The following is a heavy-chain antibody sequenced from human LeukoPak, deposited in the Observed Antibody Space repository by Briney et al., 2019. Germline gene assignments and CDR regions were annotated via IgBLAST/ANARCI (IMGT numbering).Heavy chain of an antibody. D-gene: IGHD3-3*02. V-gene: IGHV4-34*01. Sequence: SETLSLTCAVYGGSFSGYYWSWIRQPPGKGLEWIGEINHSGSTNYNPSLKSRVTISVDTSKNQFSLKLSSVTAAVTAVYYCARVRPRIFGVVIIPANWFDPWGQGTLVTVSS. CDR2: INHSGST. CDR3: ARVRPRIFGVVIIPANWFDP. J-gene: IGHJ5*02. CDR1: GGSFSGYY.